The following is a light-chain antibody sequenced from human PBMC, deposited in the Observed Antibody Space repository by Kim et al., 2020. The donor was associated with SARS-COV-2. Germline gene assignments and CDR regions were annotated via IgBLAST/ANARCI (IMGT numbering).Light chain of an antibody. Sequence: EVVMTQSPATLSVSPGDRATLSCRASRGVSRSLAWYQQIPGQAPRLLIYGASTRATGIPARFSGSGSETEFTLTIDTLQSEDFAIYYCQQYDGGPPYTFGQGTKLE. CDR2: GAS. CDR3: QQYDGGPPYT. V-gene: IGKV3-15*01. J-gene: IGKJ2*01. CDR1: RGVSRS.